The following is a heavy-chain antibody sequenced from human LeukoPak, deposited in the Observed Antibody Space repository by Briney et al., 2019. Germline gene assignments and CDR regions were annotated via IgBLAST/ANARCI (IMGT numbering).Heavy chain of an antibody. CDR1: GGSITSGNYY. Sequence: PSETLSLTCTVSGGSITSGNYYWSWIRQPPGKDLEWIGYIFYLGSTYYNPSLRSRVSISVSTFQNQFSLKLTAVTAADTAVYYCARKYPDHWFDPWGQGTLVTVSS. J-gene: IGHJ5*02. CDR3: ARKYPDHWFDP. CDR2: IFYLGST. V-gene: IGHV4-30-4*01. D-gene: IGHD2/OR15-2a*01.